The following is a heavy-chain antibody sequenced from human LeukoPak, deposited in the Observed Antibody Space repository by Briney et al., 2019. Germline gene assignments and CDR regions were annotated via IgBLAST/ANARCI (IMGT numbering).Heavy chain of an antibody. Sequence: GGSLRLSCAASGFTFSSHAMSWVRQAPGKGREWVSGISGSGGNTYYADSVKGRFTISRDNSKNTLYLQMNSLRAEDTAVYYCATEKGDSPDYWGQGTLVTVSS. J-gene: IGHJ4*02. D-gene: IGHD2-21*01. V-gene: IGHV3-23*01. CDR1: GFTFSSHA. CDR3: ATEKGDSPDY. CDR2: ISGSGGNT.